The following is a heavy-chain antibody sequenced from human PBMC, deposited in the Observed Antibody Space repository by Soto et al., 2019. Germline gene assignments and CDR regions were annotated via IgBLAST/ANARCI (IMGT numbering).Heavy chain of an antibody. J-gene: IGHJ1*01. D-gene: IGHD2-2*01. CDR2: INPSGGST. Sequence: QVQLVQSGAEVKKPGASVKVSCKASGYTFTSYYMHWVRQAPGQGLEWMGIINPSGGSTSYAQKLQGRVTMTRDTSTSTVYMELSSLRSEDTAVYYCARAVGCSSTSCYHRYFHHWGQGTLVTVSS. V-gene: IGHV1-46*03. CDR3: ARAVGCSSTSCYHRYFHH. CDR1: GYTFTSYY.